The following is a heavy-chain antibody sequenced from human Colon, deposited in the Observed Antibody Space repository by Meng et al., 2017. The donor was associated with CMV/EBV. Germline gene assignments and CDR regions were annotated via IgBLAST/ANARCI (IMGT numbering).Heavy chain of an antibody. V-gene: IGHV4-34*02. D-gene: IGHD5-12*01. Sequence: QQQPEVAGLLKPLETLALAGAVYGVSFSGFYGGSIHQPPRKGLEWIGEINHSGSTNYNPSLKSRVTISVDTSKNQFSLKLGSVTAADTAVYYCARAPDIGGRPPGPFQYWSQGALVTVSS. CDR1: GVSFSGFY. CDR3: ARAPDIGGRPPGPFQY. J-gene: IGHJ4*02. CDR2: INHSGST.